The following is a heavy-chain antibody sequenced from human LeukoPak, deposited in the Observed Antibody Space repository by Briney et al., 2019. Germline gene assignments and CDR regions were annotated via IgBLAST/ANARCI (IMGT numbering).Heavy chain of an antibody. D-gene: IGHD6-13*01. Sequence: SETLSLTCSVSSVSINGYYWSWIRQSAGKGLEWLGRFYFSGSSDYNPSLKSRVTISVDTSKNQFSLKLSSVTAADTAVYYCARGVYIAAAQYGYWGQGTLVTVSS. V-gene: IGHV4-4*07. CDR3: ARGVYIAAAQYGY. CDR1: SVSINGYY. CDR2: FYFSGSS. J-gene: IGHJ4*02.